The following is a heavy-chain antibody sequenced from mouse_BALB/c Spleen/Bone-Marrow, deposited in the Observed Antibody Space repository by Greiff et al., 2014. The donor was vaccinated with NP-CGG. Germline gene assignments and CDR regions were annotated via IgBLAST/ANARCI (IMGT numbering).Heavy chain of an antibody. CDR2: IWAGGST. D-gene: IGHD2-3*01. J-gene: IGHJ1*01. Sequence: VQRVESGPGLVAPSQSLSITCTVSGFSLTSYGVHWVRQPPGKGLEWLGVIWAGGSTNYNSALMSRLSISKDNSKSQVFLKMNSLQPDDTAMYYCARVYLWYFDVWGAGTTVTVSS. V-gene: IGHV2-9*02. CDR3: ARVYLWYFDV. CDR1: GFSLTSYG.